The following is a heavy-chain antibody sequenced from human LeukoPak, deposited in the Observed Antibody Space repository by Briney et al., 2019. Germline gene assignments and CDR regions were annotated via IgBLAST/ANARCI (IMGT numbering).Heavy chain of an antibody. D-gene: IGHD7-27*01. CDR3: ARGAGERAFDI. Sequence: SETLSLTCTVSGGSISSSSYYWGWIRQPPGKGLEWIGYIYYSGSTNYNPSLKSRVTISVDTSKNQLSLKLSSVTAVDTAVYYCARGAGERAFDIWGQGTMVTVSS. CDR1: GGSISSSSYY. CDR2: IYYSGST. J-gene: IGHJ3*02. V-gene: IGHV4-61*05.